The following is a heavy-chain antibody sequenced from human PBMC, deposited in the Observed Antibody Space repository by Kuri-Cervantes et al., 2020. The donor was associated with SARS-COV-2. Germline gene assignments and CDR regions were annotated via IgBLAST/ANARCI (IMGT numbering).Heavy chain of an antibody. D-gene: IGHD3-16*01. Sequence: GESLKISCAASGFTFSSYAMHWVRQAPGEGLEWVAVISYDGSNKYYADSVKGRFTISRDNSKNTLYLQMNSLRTEDTAVYYCARDLGDYFDYWGQGTLVTVSS. V-gene: IGHV3-30*04. CDR2: ISYDGSNK. J-gene: IGHJ4*02. CDR3: ARDLGDYFDY. CDR1: GFTFSSYA.